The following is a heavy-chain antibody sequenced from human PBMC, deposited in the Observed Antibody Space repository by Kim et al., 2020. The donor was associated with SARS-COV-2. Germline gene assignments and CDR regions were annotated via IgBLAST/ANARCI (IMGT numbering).Heavy chain of an antibody. Sequence: GGSLRLSCAASGFTFSSYAMSWVRQAPGKGLEWVSAISGSGGSTYYADSVKGRFTISRDNSKNTLYLQMNSLRAEDTAVYYCAKDTGLSVAGYWYFDLWGRGTLVTVSS. J-gene: IGHJ2*01. CDR3: AKDTGLSVAGYWYFDL. V-gene: IGHV3-23*01. D-gene: IGHD6-19*01. CDR2: ISGSGGST. CDR1: GFTFSSYA.